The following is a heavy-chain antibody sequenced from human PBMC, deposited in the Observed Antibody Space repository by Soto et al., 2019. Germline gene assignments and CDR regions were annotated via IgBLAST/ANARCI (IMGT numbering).Heavy chain of an antibody. Sequence: PGGSLRLSCAASGFTFSSYAMSWVRQAPGKGLEWVSAISGSGGSTYYADSVKGRFTISRDNSKNTLYLQMNSLRAEDTAVYYCAKVWKRQWLVANDYWGQGTLVTVSS. CDR3: AKVWKRQWLVANDY. V-gene: IGHV3-23*01. D-gene: IGHD6-19*01. CDR1: GFTFSSYA. J-gene: IGHJ4*02. CDR2: ISGSGGST.